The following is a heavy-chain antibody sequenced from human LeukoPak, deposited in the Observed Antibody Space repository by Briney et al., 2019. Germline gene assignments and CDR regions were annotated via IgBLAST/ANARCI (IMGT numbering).Heavy chain of an antibody. CDR3: ARDGTGTTATAIDYFDY. CDR2: ISTYNGNT. CDR1: GYTFTTYG. V-gene: IGHV1-18*01. J-gene: IGHJ4*02. D-gene: IGHD1-7*01. Sequence: GASVKVSCKASGYTFTTYGFSCVRQAPGLGLEWMGWISTYNGNTKYAQKFQGRVTMTTDTSTSTAYMELRSLISDDTAVYYCARDGTGTTATAIDYFDYWGQGTLVTVSS.